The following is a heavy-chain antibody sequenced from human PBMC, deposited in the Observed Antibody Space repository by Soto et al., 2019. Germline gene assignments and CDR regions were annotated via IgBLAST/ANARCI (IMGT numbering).Heavy chain of an antibody. CDR2: IIPIFGTA. Sequence: ASVKVSCKASGGTFSSYAISWVRQAPGQGLEWMGGIIPIFGTANYAQKFQGRVTITADESTSTAYMELNSLRSEDTAVYYCARENNYYDSSGYYGSYYYGMDVWGQGTTVTVSS. CDR1: GGTFSSYA. CDR3: ARENNYYDSSGYYGSYYYGMDV. J-gene: IGHJ6*02. V-gene: IGHV1-69*13. D-gene: IGHD3-22*01.